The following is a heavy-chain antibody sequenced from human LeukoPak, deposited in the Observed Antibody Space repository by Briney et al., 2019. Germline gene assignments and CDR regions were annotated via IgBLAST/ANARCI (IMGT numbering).Heavy chain of an antibody. CDR1: GGSVSHYY. D-gene: IGHD6-13*01. V-gene: IGHV4-59*08. Sequence: SETLSLTCTVSGGSVSHYYWNWIRQPPGKGLEWLGYIYYSGTTNYNPSLKSRLTIAVDTSKNQFSLKLSSVTAADTAVYYCARARSGIAGFDPWGQGTLVTVSS. CDR2: IYYSGTT. CDR3: ARARSGIAGFDP. J-gene: IGHJ5*02.